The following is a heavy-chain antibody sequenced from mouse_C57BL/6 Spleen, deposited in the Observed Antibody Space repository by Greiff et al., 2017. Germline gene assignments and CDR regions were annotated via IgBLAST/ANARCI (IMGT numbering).Heavy chain of an antibody. CDR2: ISDGGSYT. D-gene: IGHD2-4*01. CDR3: AREGDYGFAY. Sequence: EVNLVESGGGLVKPGGSLKLSCAASGFTFSSYAMSWVRQTPEKRLEWVATISDGGSYTYYPDNVKGRFTISRDNAKNNLYLQMSHLKSEDTAMYYCAREGDYGFAYWGQGTLVTVSA. V-gene: IGHV5-4*01. J-gene: IGHJ3*01. CDR1: GFTFSSYA.